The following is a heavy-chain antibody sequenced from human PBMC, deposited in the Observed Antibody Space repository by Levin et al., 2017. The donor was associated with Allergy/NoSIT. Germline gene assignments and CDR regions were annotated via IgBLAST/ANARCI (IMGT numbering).Heavy chain of an antibody. CDR3: ARGLDTAMPPQH. D-gene: IGHD5-18*01. Sequence: GGSLRLSCAASGFTFSNYWMSWVRQAPGKGLEWVADIKQDGSEKNYVDSVKGRFTISRDNAKNSLYLQMNSLRAEDTAVYYGARGLDTAMPPQHWGQGTLVTASS. V-gene: IGHV3-7*01. J-gene: IGHJ4*02. CDR2: IKQDGSEK. CDR1: GFTFSNYW.